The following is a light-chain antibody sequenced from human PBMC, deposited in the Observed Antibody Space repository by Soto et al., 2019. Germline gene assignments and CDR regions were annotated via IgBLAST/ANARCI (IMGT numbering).Light chain of an antibody. V-gene: IGLV2-14*03. CDR1: SSDVGTYNF. Sequence: QSALTQPASVSGSPGQSITISCTGTSSDVGTYNFVSWYQQHPGTVPKLIIFDVSNRPSGVSHRFSGSKSGNTASLTIYGLQAEDEADDYCSSYTSSSTLVVFGGGTKLTVL. CDR2: DVS. CDR3: SSYTSSSTLVV. J-gene: IGLJ3*02.